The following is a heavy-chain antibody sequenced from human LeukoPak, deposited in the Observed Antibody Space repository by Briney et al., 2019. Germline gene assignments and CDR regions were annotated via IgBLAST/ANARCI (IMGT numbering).Heavy chain of an antibody. J-gene: IGHJ4*02. CDR1: GFTFSDYY. V-gene: IGHV3-11*04. CDR2: LSSSGNTI. Sequence: PGGSLRLSCAASGFTFSDYYMTWIRQAPGKGLEWVSYLSSSGNTIYYADSVKGRFTISRDNARNSLYLQMNSLRADDTAVYYCAMHPRITMVRGIADWGQGTLVTVSS. CDR3: AMHPRITMVRGIAD. D-gene: IGHD3-10*01.